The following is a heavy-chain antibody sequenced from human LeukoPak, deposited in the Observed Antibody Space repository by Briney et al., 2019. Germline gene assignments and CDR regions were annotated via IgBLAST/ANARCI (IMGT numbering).Heavy chain of an antibody. J-gene: IGHJ4*02. CDR2: IYYSGST. CDR1: GGSISSSSYY. V-gene: IGHV4-39*01. CDR3: ARHSYSSSSVDY. Sequence: SETLSLTCTVSGGSISSSSYYWGWIRQPPGKGLEWIGSIYYSGSTYYNPSLKSRVTISVDTSKNQFSLKLSSVTAADTAVYYCARHSYSSSSVDYWGKGTLVTVSS. D-gene: IGHD6-6*01.